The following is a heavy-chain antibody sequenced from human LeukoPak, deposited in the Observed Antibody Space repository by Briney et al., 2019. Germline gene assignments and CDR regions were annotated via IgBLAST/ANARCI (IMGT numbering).Heavy chain of an antibody. Sequence: SETLSLTCTVSGGSISSYYWSWIRQPPGKGLEWIGYIYYSGSTNYNPSLKSRVTISVDTSKNQFSLKLSSVTAADTAVYYCARGDNPPRIAAAGTFGPHFDYWGQGTLVTVSS. V-gene: IGHV4-59*01. D-gene: IGHD6-13*01. CDR1: GGSISSYY. CDR2: IYYSGST. J-gene: IGHJ4*02. CDR3: ARGDNPPRIAAAGTFGPHFDY.